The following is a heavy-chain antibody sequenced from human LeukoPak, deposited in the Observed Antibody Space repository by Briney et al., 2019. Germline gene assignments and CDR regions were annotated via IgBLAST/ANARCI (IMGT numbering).Heavy chain of an antibody. CDR2: IYSGGNT. Sequence: PGGSLRVSCAASGFTVSSNYMGWVRQAPGKGLEWVSVIYSGGNTYYADSVKGRFTISRDSSTNTLYLQMNSLRAEDTAVYYCARGGSDCGGDCYLDYWGQGTLVTVSS. CDR3: ARGGSDCGGDCYLDY. D-gene: IGHD2-21*02. CDR1: GFTVSSNY. J-gene: IGHJ4*02. V-gene: IGHV3-53*01.